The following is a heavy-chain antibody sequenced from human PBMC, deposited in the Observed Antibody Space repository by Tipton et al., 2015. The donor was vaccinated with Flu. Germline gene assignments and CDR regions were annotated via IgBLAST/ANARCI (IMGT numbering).Heavy chain of an antibody. CDR1: GASITGYY. CDR2: VYYTGTT. Sequence: GASITGYYCNWIRQSPEKGPEWLGFVYYTGTTNYNPSLKGRVSISLDTSKNQFSLTLTSVTAADTAVYYCARHWDYIDSFDVWGPGTAVTVSS. V-gene: IGHV4-59*08. D-gene: IGHD4-11*01. J-gene: IGHJ3*01. CDR3: ARHWDYIDSFDV.